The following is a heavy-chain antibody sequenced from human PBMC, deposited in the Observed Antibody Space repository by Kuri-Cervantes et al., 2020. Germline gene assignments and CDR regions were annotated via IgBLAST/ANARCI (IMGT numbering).Heavy chain of an antibody. CDR2: ISYDGSNK. CDR1: GFTFSSYA. Sequence: GGSLRLSCAASGFTFSSYAMHWVRQAPGKGLEWVAVISYDGSNKYYADSVKGRFTISRDNSKNTLYLQMNSLRAEDTAVYYCAKGDYDFWSGFDYWGQGTLVTVSS. J-gene: IGHJ4*02. V-gene: IGHV3-30*04. CDR3: AKGDYDFWSGFDY. D-gene: IGHD3-3*01.